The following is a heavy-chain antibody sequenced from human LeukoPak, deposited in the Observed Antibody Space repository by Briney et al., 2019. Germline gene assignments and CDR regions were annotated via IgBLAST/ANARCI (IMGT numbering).Heavy chain of an antibody. V-gene: IGHV4-38-2*01. CDR1: GYSISSGYY. Sequence: SETLSLTCAVSGYSISSGYYWGWIRQPPGKGLEWIGSIYHSGSTYYNPSLKSRVTISVDTSKNQFSLKLSSVTAADTVVYYCARVRQQLGHYFDYWGQGTLVTVSS. CDR3: ARVRQQLGHYFDY. J-gene: IGHJ4*02. D-gene: IGHD6-13*01. CDR2: IYHSGST.